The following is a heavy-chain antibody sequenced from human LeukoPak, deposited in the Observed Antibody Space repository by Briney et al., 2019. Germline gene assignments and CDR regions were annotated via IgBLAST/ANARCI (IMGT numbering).Heavy chain of an antibody. J-gene: IGHJ4*02. CDR2: IYYSGST. V-gene: IGHV4-34*01. CDR3: ARRNDILTGYNAHFDY. Sequence: KTSETLSLTCAVYGGSFSGYYWSWIRQPPEKGLEWIGNIYYSGSTYYNPSLKSRVTISVDTSKNHFSLKLSSVTAADTAVYYCARRNDILTGYNAHFDYWGQGTLVTVSS. D-gene: IGHD3-9*01. CDR1: GGSFSGYY.